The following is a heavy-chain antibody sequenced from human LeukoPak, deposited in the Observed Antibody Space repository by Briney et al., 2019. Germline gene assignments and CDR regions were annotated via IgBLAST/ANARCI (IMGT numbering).Heavy chain of an antibody. V-gene: IGHV1-8*01. CDR1: GYTFTNYD. D-gene: IGHD6-19*01. Sequence: ASVKVSCKASGYTFTNYDINWVRQATGQGLEWMGWMNPNNGNAGYAQKFQDKLTMTRDTSISTAYMELSSLRSEDTAIYYCARGAWYNSAYTALHYFDNWGEGTLVTVSS. CDR2: MNPNNGNA. CDR3: ARGAWYNSAYTALHYFDN. J-gene: IGHJ4*02.